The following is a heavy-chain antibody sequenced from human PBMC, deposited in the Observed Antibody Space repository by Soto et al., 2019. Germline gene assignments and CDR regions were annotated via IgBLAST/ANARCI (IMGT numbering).Heavy chain of an antibody. CDR3: ARGQYDFWSGYPYYYYYYKDV. V-gene: IGHV1-18*01. D-gene: IGHD3-3*01. Sequence: GASVKVSCKASGYTFTSYGISWVRQAPGQGLEWMGWISAYNGNTNYAQKLQGRVTMTTDTSTSTAYMELRSLRSDDTAVYYCARGQYDFWSGYPYYYYYYKDVWGKGTTVTVSS. J-gene: IGHJ6*03. CDR1: GYTFTSYG. CDR2: ISAYNGNT.